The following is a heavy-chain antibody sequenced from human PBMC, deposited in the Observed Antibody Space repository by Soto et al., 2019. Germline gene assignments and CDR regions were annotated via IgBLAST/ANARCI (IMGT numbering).Heavy chain of an antibody. CDR2: ISGSGGST. CDR3: AKQSRSSSWPLGY. J-gene: IGHJ4*02. Sequence: GGSLRLSCAASGFTFSSYAMSWVRQAPGKGLEWVSAISGSGGSTYYADSVKGRFTISRDNSKNTLYLQMNSLRAKDTAVYYCAKQSRSSSWPLGYWGQGTLVTVSS. V-gene: IGHV3-23*01. CDR1: GFTFSSYA. D-gene: IGHD6-13*01.